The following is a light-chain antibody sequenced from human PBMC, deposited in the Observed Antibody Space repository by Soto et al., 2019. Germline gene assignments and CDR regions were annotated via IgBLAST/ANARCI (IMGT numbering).Light chain of an antibody. J-gene: IGKJ1*01. CDR3: MQALQLWT. Sequence: DIAITQSPLYLPVTPLKAAYLSCIANQILLYTTGHYYLDWYLQKPGQSPQLLIYLGSNRAPGVPDRFSGSGSGTDFTLKISRVEAEEVGVYYCMQALQLWTCGQGTKADNK. V-gene: IGKV2-28*01. CDR2: LGS. CDR1: QILLYTTGHYY.